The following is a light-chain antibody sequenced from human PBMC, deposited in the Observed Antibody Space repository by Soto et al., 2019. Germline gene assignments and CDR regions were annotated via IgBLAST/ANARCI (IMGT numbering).Light chain of an antibody. J-gene: IGKJ5*01. Sequence: DIQMTQSPSSVSASVGDRVTITCRATQGLSGSLAWYQQKPGKAPKLLISVTSRLQSGVPSRFSGSASGTHFTLPLDSLQPEDLATYYCQQGHNWPLTFGQGTRLEIK. CDR3: QQGHNWPLT. CDR1: QGLSGS. V-gene: IGKV1-12*01. CDR2: VTS.